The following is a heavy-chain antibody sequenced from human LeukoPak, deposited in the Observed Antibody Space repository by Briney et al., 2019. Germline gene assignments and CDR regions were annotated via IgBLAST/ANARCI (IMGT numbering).Heavy chain of an antibody. CDR3: ARDPHEDYYDSSGCYLFDY. J-gene: IGHJ4*02. V-gene: IGHV1-18*01. D-gene: IGHD3-22*01. CDR1: GYTFTSYG. CDR2: ISAYNGNT. Sequence: ASVKVSCMASGYTFTSYGISWVRQAPGQGLEWMGWISAYNGNTNYAQKLQGRVTMTTDTSTSTAYMELRSLRSDDTAVYYCARDPHEDYYDSSGCYLFDYWGQGTLVTVSS.